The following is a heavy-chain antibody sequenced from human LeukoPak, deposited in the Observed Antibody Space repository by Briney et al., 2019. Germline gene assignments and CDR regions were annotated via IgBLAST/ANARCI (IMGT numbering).Heavy chain of an antibody. CDR2: IYHSGST. V-gene: IGHV4-30-2*01. D-gene: IGHD6-13*01. CDR1: GGSISSGGYY. Sequence: SQTLSLTCTVSGGSISSGGYYWSWIRQPPGKGLEWIGYIYHSGSTYYNPSLKSRVTISVDRSKNQFSLKLSSVTAADTAVYYCARAKRQLVWDAFDIWGQGTMVTISS. CDR3: ARAKRQLVWDAFDI. J-gene: IGHJ3*02.